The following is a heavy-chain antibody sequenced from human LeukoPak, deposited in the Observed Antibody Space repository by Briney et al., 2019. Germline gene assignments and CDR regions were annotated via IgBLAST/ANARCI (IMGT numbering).Heavy chain of an antibody. J-gene: IGHJ4*02. CDR1: GFTFSSYA. Sequence: GGSLRLSCAASGFTFSSYAMYWVRQAPGKGLEWVAVISYDGSNKYYADSVKGRFTISRDNSKNTLYLQMNSLRAEDTAVYYCASAGILDYWGQGTLVTVSS. CDR3: ASAGILDY. D-gene: IGHD1-26*01. V-gene: IGHV3-30-3*01. CDR2: ISYDGSNK.